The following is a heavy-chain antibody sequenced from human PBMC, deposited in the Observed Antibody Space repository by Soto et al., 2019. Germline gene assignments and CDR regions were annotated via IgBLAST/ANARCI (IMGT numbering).Heavy chain of an antibody. J-gene: IGHJ6*02. D-gene: IGHD1-20*01. CDR1: GFTFSSYD. CDR3: ARESNWNGMDV. Sequence: GGSLRLSCAASGFTFSSYDMHWVRQATGKGLEWVSAIGTAGDTYYPGSVKGRFTISRENAKNSLYLQMNSLRAEDTAVYYCARESNWNGMDVWGQGTTVTVSS. V-gene: IGHV3-13*01. CDR2: IGTAGDT.